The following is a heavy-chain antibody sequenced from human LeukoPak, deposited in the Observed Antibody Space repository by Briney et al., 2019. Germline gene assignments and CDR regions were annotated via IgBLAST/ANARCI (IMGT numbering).Heavy chain of an antibody. CDR3: ARGPPNWGYDY. Sequence: ASVKVSCTASGYTFTIYDFNWVRQATGQRPEWMGWLSPNSGDTGYAQKFQDRVTMTRNTSISTAYMELSSLRSDDTAVYYCARGPPNWGYDYWGPSTLVTVSS. D-gene: IGHD7-27*01. CDR2: LSPNSGDT. J-gene: IGHJ4*02. V-gene: IGHV1-8*01. CDR1: GYTFTIYD.